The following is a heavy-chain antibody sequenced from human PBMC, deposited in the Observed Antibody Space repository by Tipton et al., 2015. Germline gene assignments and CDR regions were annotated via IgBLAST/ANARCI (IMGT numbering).Heavy chain of an antibody. Sequence: TLSLTCTVSGGSISSSSYYWAWIRQPPGKGLEWIGSLYFSGSTYYNPSLKSRVTMSRDTSKNQFSLKLTSVTAADTAVYYCARSRYTVTPDSWGQGTLVTVSS. V-gene: IGHV4-39*07. CDR3: ARSRYTVTPDS. CDR2: LYFSGST. J-gene: IGHJ4*02. D-gene: IGHD4-17*01. CDR1: GGSISSSSYY.